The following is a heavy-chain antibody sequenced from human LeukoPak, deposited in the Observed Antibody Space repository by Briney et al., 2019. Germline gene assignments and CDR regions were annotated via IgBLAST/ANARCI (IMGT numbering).Heavy chain of an antibody. D-gene: IGHD3-22*01. CDR1: RYTFTSYD. CDR2: MNPNSGNT. J-gene: IGHJ3*02. Sequence: GASVKVSCKASRYTFTSYDINWVRQATGQGLEWMGWMNPNSGNTGYAQKFQGRVTMTRNTSISTAYMELSSLRSEDTAVYYCALGYYDSSGDAFDIWGQGTMVTVSS. V-gene: IGHV1-8*01. CDR3: ALGYYDSSGDAFDI.